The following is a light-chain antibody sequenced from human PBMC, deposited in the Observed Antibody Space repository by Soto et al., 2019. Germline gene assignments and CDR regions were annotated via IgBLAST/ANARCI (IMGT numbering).Light chain of an antibody. CDR3: LQHNSYPYT. V-gene: IGKV1-17*01. Sequence: DIQMTQSPSSLSASVGDRATITCRASQGISNGLGWYQQKPGKPPTRLLYAAASLQSGVPSRFSGSGSGTEFTLTISSLQPEDFATYYCLQHNSYPYTFGQGTKLEIK. J-gene: IGKJ2*01. CDR2: AAA. CDR1: QGISNG.